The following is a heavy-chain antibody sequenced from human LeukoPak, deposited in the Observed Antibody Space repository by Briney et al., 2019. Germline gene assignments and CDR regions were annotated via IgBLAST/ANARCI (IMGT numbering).Heavy chain of an antibody. D-gene: IGHD6-19*01. J-gene: IGHJ6*03. V-gene: IGHV3-21*01. CDR2: ITTSSSYM. CDR1: GFTFSSYG. CDR3: ARDPYSGGYGAYYYYYMDV. Sequence: GGSLRLSCAASGFTFSSYGMSWVRQAPGKGLEWVSSITTSSSYMFYADSVRGRFTISRDNAENSLYLQMNSLRDEDTAVYYCARDPYSGGYGAYYYYYMDVWGKGTTVTVSS.